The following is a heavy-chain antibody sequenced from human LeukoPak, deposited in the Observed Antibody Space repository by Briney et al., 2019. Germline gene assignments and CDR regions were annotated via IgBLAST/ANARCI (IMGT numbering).Heavy chain of an antibody. CDR2: IWYSGRT. V-gene: IGHV4-59*08. CDR1: GGPISSYY. J-gene: IGHJ4*02. Sequence: SETLSVTCTVSGGPISSYYWTWIRQPPGKGVEWIGYIWYSGRTNYNPSLKSRVSISVDTSKNQFSLRLNSLTAADTAVYFCARQFSYYGGTPRWGQGTLVTVSS. D-gene: IGHD4-23*01. CDR3: ARQFSYYGGTPR.